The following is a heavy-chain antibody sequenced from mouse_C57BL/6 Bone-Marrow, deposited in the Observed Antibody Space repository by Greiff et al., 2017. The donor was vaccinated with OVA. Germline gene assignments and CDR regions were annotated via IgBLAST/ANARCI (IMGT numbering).Heavy chain of an antibody. CDR1: GFSLTSYG. CDR3: ARYDGYPYWYFDV. Sequence: VQGVESGPGLVQPSQSLSITCTVSGFSLTSYGVHWVRQSPGKGLEWLGVIWSGGSTDYNAAFISRLSISKDNSKSQVFFKMNSLQADDTAIYYCARYDGYPYWYFDVWGTGTTVTVSS. V-gene: IGHV2-2*01. J-gene: IGHJ1*03. D-gene: IGHD2-3*01. CDR2: IWSGGST.